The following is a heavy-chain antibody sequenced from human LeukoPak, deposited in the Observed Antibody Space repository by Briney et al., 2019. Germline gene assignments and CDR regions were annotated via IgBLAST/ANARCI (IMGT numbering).Heavy chain of an antibody. CDR1: GFTFTTYW. Sequence: GGSLRLSCAASGFTFTTYWMSWVRQAPAKGLDLVAKISPDGSEKYYVDSVKGRFTISRDNAKSSLYMQMNSLRAEDTAVYYCARGGTLEYFQHWGQGTLVTVSS. CDR3: ARGGTLEYFQH. J-gene: IGHJ1*01. CDR2: ISPDGSEK. V-gene: IGHV3-7*04.